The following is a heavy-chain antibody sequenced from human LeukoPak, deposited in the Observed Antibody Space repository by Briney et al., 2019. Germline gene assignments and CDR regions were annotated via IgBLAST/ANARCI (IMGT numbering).Heavy chain of an antibody. CDR3: ARDRALSFDY. CDR2: ISRNGGST. CDR1: GFTFSTY. J-gene: IGHJ4*02. Sequence: TGGSLRLSCSASGFTFSTYVHWVRQAPGKGLESVSTISRNGGSTYYADSVKGRFTIYRDTSKSTLYLQMGSLRAEDMAVYYCARDRALSFDYWGQGTLVTVSS. V-gene: IGHV3-64*02.